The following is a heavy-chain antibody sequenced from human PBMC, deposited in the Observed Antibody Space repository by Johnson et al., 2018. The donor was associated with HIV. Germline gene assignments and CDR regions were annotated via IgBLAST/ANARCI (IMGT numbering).Heavy chain of an antibody. CDR3: AREPSPIVGATYAFDI. V-gene: IGHV3-73*01. CDR2: IRSKANSYAT. Sequence: VQLVESGGGVVQPGRSLRLSCAASGFTFSGSAMHWVRQASGKGLEWVGRIRSKANSYATAYAASVKGRFTISRDNSKNTLYIQMNSLRAEDTAVYYCAREPSPIVGATYAFDIWGQGTMVTVSS. D-gene: IGHD1-26*01. CDR1: GFTFSGSA. J-gene: IGHJ3*02.